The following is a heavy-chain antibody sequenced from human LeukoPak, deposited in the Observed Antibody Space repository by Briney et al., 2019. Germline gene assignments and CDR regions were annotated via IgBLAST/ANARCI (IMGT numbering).Heavy chain of an antibody. D-gene: IGHD3-16*01. V-gene: IGHV3-49*04. CDR1: GFTFGDYA. CDR2: IRSKAYGGTT. J-gene: IGHJ4*02. Sequence: GGSLRLSCTASGFTFGDYAMSWVRQAPGKGLEWVGFIRSKAYGGTTEYAASVKGRLTISRDDSKSIAYLQMNSLKTEDTAVYYCTRDYDYALDYWGQGTLVTVSS. CDR3: TRDYDYALDY.